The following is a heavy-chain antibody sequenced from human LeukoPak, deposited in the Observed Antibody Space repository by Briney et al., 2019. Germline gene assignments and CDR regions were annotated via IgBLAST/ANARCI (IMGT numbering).Heavy chain of an antibody. V-gene: IGHV1-18*01. CDR1: GYTFSHYG. CDR2: ISDYNGNT. J-gene: IGHJ5*02. D-gene: IGHD6-13*01. Sequence: GAAVKVSCQGSGYTFSHYGISWVRQAPGQALEWMGWISDYNGNTKYAHNLQGRVTMTTDTSTSTAYMELRSPRSDDTAVYYCARAMSRGIAAHWFDPWGQGTLVTVSS. CDR3: ARAMSRGIAAHWFDP.